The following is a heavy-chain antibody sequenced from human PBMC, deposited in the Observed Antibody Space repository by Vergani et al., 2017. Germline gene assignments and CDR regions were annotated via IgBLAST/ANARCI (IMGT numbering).Heavy chain of an antibody. J-gene: IGHJ4*02. V-gene: IGHV4-61*02. CDR2: IYTSGST. D-gene: IGHD6-13*01. Sequence: QVQLQESGPGLVKPSQTLSLTCTVSGGSISSGSYYWSWIRQPAGKGLEWIGRIYTSGSTNYTPSLKSRVTMSVDTSKNQFSLKLSSVTAADTAVYYCARSIAAAGPFDDWGEGTLVTVSS. CDR1: GGSISSGSYY. CDR3: ARSIAAAGPFDD.